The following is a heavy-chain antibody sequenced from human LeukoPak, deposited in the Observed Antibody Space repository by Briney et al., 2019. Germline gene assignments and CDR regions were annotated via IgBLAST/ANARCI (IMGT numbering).Heavy chain of an antibody. CDR3: ARGFGSDY. D-gene: IGHD3-3*01. Sequence: GGSLRLSCAASGFTFSSYSMNWVRQAPGKGLEWVSSISSSSSYIYYADSVKGRFTISRDNSKKTLYLQMNSLRAEDTAVYYCARGFGSDYWGQGTLVTVSS. J-gene: IGHJ4*02. V-gene: IGHV3-21*01. CDR1: GFTFSSYS. CDR2: ISSSSSYI.